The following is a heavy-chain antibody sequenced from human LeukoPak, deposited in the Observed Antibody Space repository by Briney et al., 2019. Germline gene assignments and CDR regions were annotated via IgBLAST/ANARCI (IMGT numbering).Heavy chain of an antibody. CDR3: ARDLFRLAVAGPADY. CDR2: ISAYNGNT. CDR1: GYTFTSYG. V-gene: IGHV1-18*01. Sequence: ASVKVSCKASGYTFTSYGISWVRQAPGQGLEWMGWISAYNGNTNYAQKLQGRVTMTTDTSTSTAYMELRSLRSDGTAVYYCARDLFRLAVAGPADYWGQGTLVTVSS. D-gene: IGHD6-19*01. J-gene: IGHJ4*02.